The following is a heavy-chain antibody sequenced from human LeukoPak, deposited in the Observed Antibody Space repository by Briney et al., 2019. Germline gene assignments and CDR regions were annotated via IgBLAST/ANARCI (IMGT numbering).Heavy chain of an antibody. Sequence: ASVKVSCKASGGTFSSYGISWVRQAPGQGLEWMGWISAYNGNTNYAQKVQGRVTMTTDTSTSTAYMELRSLRSDDTAVYYCAREETHHAYYGMDVWGQGTMVTVSS. J-gene: IGHJ6*02. V-gene: IGHV1-18*01. CDR1: GGTFSSYG. D-gene: IGHD1-14*01. CDR2: ISAYNGNT. CDR3: AREETHHAYYGMDV.